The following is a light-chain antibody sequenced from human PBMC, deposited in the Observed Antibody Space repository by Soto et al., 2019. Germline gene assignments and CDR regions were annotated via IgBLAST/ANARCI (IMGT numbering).Light chain of an antibody. CDR2: GAS. CDR3: QQFGSPFT. Sequence: EIVLTQSPGTLSLSPGERATLSCRASQSVDSSYLAWYQQKPGQAPRLLIYGASSRATGIPDRFSGSGSGTDFTLTTRRLEPEDFAVYYCQQFGSPFTFGPGTKVDIK. V-gene: IGKV3-20*01. J-gene: IGKJ3*01. CDR1: QSVDSSY.